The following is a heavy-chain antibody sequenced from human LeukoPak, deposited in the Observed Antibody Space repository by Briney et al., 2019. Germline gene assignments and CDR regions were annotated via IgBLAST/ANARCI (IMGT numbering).Heavy chain of an antibody. V-gene: IGHV3-48*04. D-gene: IGHD6-19*01. CDR1: GFTFSDYS. J-gene: IGHJ4*02. Sequence: PGGSLRLSCAASGFTFSDYSMNWVRQAPGGGLEWVSYISFSVNTKYYGDSVKGRFTISRDNAKNSLYLHMDSLRAEDTAVYYCARGAYSSGWAYFDHWGQGTLVTVSS. CDR3: ARGAYSSGWAYFDH. CDR2: ISFSVNTK.